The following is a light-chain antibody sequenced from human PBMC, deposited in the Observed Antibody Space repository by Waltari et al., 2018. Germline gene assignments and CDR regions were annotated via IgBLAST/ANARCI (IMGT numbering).Light chain of an antibody. Sequence: QSALTQPASVSGSLGQSVTISCTGSTSDIGAYDYVSWYQQHPGKTPKLLIYDVSSRPSGVSTRVSGSKFGNTASLTISGLQAEDEGEYYCSACTTTSTPLVFGGGTKVTVL. J-gene: IGLJ3*02. CDR2: DVS. V-gene: IGLV2-14*03. CDR1: TSDIGAYDY. CDR3: SACTTTSTPLV.